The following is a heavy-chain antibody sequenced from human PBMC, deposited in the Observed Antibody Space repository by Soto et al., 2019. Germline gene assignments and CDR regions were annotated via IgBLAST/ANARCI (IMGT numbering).Heavy chain of an antibody. J-gene: IGHJ4*02. CDR2: MKPKSGDT. CDR1: GYTFTSYD. D-gene: IGHD1-7*01. Sequence: ASVKVSCKASGYTFTSYDINWVRQATGQGLEWMGYMKPKSGDTGYAQKFQGRVTMTRDNSISTAYMELSSLRSEDTAVYFCARIDELELESHADYWGQGTLVTVSS. CDR3: ARIDELELESHADY. V-gene: IGHV1-8*01.